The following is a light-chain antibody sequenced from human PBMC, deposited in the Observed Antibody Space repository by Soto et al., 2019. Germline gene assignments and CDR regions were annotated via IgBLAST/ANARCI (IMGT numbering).Light chain of an antibody. CDR2: NAA. CDR3: QHLKT. J-gene: IGKJ5*01. V-gene: IGKV3-11*01. CDR1: QSVSNY. Sequence: EIVLTQSPATLSLSPGERATLSCRASQSVSNYLAWYQHKPGQAPRLLIDNAANRATGIPTRFSGTGSGTDFTLSINTLEPEDFAVYYCQHLKTFGQGTRLEMK.